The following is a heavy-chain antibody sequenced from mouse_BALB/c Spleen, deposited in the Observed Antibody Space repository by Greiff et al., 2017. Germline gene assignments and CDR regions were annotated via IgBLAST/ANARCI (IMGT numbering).Heavy chain of an antibody. V-gene: IGHV1-4*01. J-gene: IGHJ4*01. CDR2: INPSSGYT. CDR1: GYTFTSYT. Sequence: VQLQQSAAELARPGASVKMSCKASGYTFTSYTMHWVKQRPGQGLEWIGYINPSSGYTNYNQKFKDKATLTADKSSSTAYMQLSSLTSEDSAVYYCARRGGLRRYYAMDYWGQGTSVTVSS. CDR3: ARRGGLRRYYAMDY. D-gene: IGHD2-4*01.